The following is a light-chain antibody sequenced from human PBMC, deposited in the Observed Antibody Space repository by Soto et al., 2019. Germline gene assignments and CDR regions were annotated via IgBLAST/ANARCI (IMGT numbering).Light chain of an antibody. Sequence: QSVLTQPASGSGSPGQSITLSCTGTSSDVGSYNLVSWYQQHPGKAPKLMIYEVSKRPSWVSNRFSGSKSGNTASLTISGLQAEDEADYYCCSYAGSSTSLFGGGTKLTVL. J-gene: IGLJ2*01. CDR3: CSYAGSSTSL. V-gene: IGLV2-23*02. CDR2: EVS. CDR1: SSDVGSYNL.